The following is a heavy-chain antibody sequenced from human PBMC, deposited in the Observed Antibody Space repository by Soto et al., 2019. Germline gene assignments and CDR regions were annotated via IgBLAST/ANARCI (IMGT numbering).Heavy chain of an antibody. J-gene: IGHJ3*02. CDR3: ARWRKIAVAQYGAFDI. D-gene: IGHD6-19*01. V-gene: IGHV5-51*01. CDR2: IYPGDSDT. Sequence: GESLKISCKGSGYSFTSYWIGWVRQMPGKGLEWMGIIYPGDSDTRYSPSFQGQVTISADKSISTAYLQWRSLKASDTAMYYCARWRKIAVAQYGAFDIWGQGTMVTVSS. CDR1: GYSFTSYW.